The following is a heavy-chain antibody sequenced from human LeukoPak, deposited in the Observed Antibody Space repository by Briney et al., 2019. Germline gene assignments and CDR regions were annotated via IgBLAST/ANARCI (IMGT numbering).Heavy chain of an antibody. V-gene: IGHV1-8*02. CDR2: MNPNSGNT. CDR3: ARDRLLPLYNWFDP. D-gene: IGHD3-22*01. Sequence: ASVKVSCKASGYTFTSYDINWVRQATGQGLEWMGWMNPNSGNTGYAQKFQGRVTMTRDTSISTAYMELSRLRSDDTAVYYCARDRLLPLYNWFDPWGQGTLVTVSS. CDR1: GYTFTSYD. J-gene: IGHJ5*02.